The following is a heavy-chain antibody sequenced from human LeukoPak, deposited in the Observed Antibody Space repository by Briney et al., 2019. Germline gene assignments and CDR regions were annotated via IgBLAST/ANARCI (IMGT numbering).Heavy chain of an antibody. CDR1: GGSISSYY. D-gene: IGHD3-9*01. CDR3: ASGYDILTGNFDY. J-gene: IGHJ4*02. Sequence: PSETLSLTCTVSGGSISSYYWSWIRQPPGKGLEWIGYIYYSGSTNYNPSLKSRVTISVDTSKNQFSLKLSSVTAADTAVYYCASGYDILTGNFDYWGQGTLVTVSS. CDR2: IYYSGST. V-gene: IGHV4-59*01.